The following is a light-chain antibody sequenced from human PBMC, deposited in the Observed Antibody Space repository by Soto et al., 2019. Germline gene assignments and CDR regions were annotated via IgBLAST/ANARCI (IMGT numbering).Light chain of an antibody. Sequence: DIVLTQSPGTLYLSPGERATLSCRASQSFSSGNLAWYQQRSGQAPRLHIQGTPSRAIHTPDRFSGSRSGTDFTLTISDREPEDFALYFCQHFGNSRWTFGQGTEV. J-gene: IGKJ1*01. CDR1: QSFSSGN. CDR3: QHFGNSRWT. CDR2: GTP. V-gene: IGKV3-20*01.